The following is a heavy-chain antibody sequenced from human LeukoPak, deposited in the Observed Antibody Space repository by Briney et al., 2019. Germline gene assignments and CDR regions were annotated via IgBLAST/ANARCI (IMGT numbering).Heavy chain of an antibody. J-gene: IGHJ4*02. D-gene: IGHD4-17*01. V-gene: IGHV1-2*02. Sequence: ASVRVSCKASGYTFTNYYMHWVRQAPGHGLEWMGWINPDRGDTNYAQKFQGRVTMTRDTSISTAFMELTRLTSDDTAVYYCTRDLLGFATTPLSDWGQGTLVTVSS. CDR1: GYTFTNYY. CDR2: INPDRGDT. CDR3: TRDLLGFATTPLSD.